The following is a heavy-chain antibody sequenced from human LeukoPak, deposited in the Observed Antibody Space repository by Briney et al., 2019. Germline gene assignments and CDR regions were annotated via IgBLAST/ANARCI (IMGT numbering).Heavy chain of an antibody. Sequence: PGGSPRLSCAASGYTFSTYWMSWVRQAPGKGPEWVANINQAGSQKYYVDSVKGRFTISRDNAKNSLYLQMNSLRAEDTAVYYCTTDEQGDYYYGMDVWGQGTTVTVSS. J-gene: IGHJ6*02. CDR1: GYTFSTYW. CDR2: INQAGSQK. V-gene: IGHV3-7*01. CDR3: TTDEQGDYYYGMDV. D-gene: IGHD3-16*01.